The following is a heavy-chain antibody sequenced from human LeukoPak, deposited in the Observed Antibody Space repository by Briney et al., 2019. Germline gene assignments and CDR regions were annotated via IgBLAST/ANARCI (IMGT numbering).Heavy chain of an antibody. D-gene: IGHD5-12*01. CDR3: VKDRDSGYDSLDY. V-gene: IGHV3-64D*06. Sequence: GGSLRLSCAASGFTFRSYAMHWVRLAPGKGLEYVSGISSNGGRTFHEDSVKGRFTISRDNSKDTLYLQMSSLRAEDTALYHCVKDRDSGYDSLDYWGQGTLVTVSS. J-gene: IGHJ4*02. CDR2: ISSNGGRT. CDR1: GFTFRSYA.